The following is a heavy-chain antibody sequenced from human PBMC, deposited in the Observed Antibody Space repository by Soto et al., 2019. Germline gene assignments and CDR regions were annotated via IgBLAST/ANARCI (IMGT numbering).Heavy chain of an antibody. CDR2: IIPIFGTA. CDR1: GGAFSTYS. V-gene: IGHV1-69*06. CDR3: ARQGSTGGMYFYGMAV. J-gene: IGHJ6*02. D-gene: IGHD2-2*01. Sequence: SVKVSCKASGGAFSTYSINWVRQAPGQGLEWMGGIIPIFGTANYAQKFQGRVTITADKSTSTAYMALSSLRSEDTAVYYCARQGSTGGMYFYGMAVWGQGTSVTVSS.